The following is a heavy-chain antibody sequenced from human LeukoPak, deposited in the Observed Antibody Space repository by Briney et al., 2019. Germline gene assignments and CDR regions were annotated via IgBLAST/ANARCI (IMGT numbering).Heavy chain of an antibody. CDR3: ARGREGDGTC. J-gene: IGHJ4*02. V-gene: IGHV1-8*01. CDR2: TNLNSGDT. D-gene: IGHD5-24*01. CDR1: GYTFTIYD. Sequence: ASVKVSCKASGYTFTIYDINWVRHATGPGMEWMGWTNLNSGDTGYSQTFQGRGTMTRNTSISTDYMYLSSLRSEDTAVYYCARGREGDGTCWGEGTLVSVSS.